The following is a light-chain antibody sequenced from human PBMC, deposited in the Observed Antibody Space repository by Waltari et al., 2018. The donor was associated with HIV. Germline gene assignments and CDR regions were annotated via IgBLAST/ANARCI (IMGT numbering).Light chain of an antibody. J-gene: IGLJ3*02. CDR2: DNN. V-gene: IGLV1-51*01. Sequence: QSVLPQPPSVSAAPGQQVTISSSGSSLHIGHNYVSCYQQPPGTAPKLLIYDNNKRPSGIPDRFSGSKSGTSATLGITGLQPGDEADYYCGTWDSSLSAGGVFGGGTKLTVL. CDR1: SLHIGHNY. CDR3: GTWDSSLSAGGV.